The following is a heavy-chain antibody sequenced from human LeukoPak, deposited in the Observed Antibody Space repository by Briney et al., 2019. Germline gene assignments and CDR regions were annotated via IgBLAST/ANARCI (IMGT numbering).Heavy chain of an antibody. V-gene: IGHV3-53*01. CDR3: ARDLCWGCFDD. D-gene: IGHD3-10*02. Sequence: GGSLRLSCAASGFTVNSNYMSWVRQAPATGLESVSVIYSGGSTYYGDSVKGRFTISRDNSRNTLYLQMNSLRVDDTAVYYCARDLCWGCFDDWGQGNLVTVSS. CDR1: GFTVNSNY. CDR2: IYSGGST. J-gene: IGHJ4*02.